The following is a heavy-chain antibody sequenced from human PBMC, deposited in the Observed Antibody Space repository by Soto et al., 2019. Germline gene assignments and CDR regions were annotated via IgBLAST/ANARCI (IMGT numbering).Heavy chain of an antibody. D-gene: IGHD3-3*01. Sequence: ASVKVSCKASGYTFTSYGISWVRQAPGQGLEWMGWISAYNGNTNYAQKLQGRVTMTTDTSTSTAYMELRSLRSDDTAVYYCARFTYYDFWSGYRGAYYFDYWGQGTLVTVSS. CDR3: ARFTYYDFWSGYRGAYYFDY. CDR2: ISAYNGNT. V-gene: IGHV1-18*01. CDR1: GYTFTSYG. J-gene: IGHJ4*02.